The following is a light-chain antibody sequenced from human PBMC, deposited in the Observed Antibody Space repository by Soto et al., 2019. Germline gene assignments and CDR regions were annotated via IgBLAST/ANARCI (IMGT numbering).Light chain of an antibody. Sequence: QSALTQPPSVSGSPGQSVTISCTGTSSDVGRYDRVSWYQQPPGTAPKLIIYEVSNRPSGVPDRFSGSKSGNTASLTISGLQAEDEADYHCSSFTKSDTRVFGGGTKVTVL. CDR1: SSDVGRYDR. V-gene: IGLV2-18*02. CDR3: SSFTKSDTRV. CDR2: EVS. J-gene: IGLJ3*02.